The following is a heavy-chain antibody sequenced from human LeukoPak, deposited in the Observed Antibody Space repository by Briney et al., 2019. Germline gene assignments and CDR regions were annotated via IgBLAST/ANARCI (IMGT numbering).Heavy chain of an antibody. J-gene: IGHJ4*02. D-gene: IGHD4/OR15-4a*01. CDR3: ARSANYGGHAFFDY. CDR1: GFTFSSYW. V-gene: IGHV3-7*01. Sequence: GGSLRLSCAASGFTFSSYWMTWVRQTPGKGLEWVANIKHDGSEDYFVDSVKGRFTISRDNAENSLHLQMSSRRAEDTAVYYCARSANYGGHAFFDYWGQGILVIVSS. CDR2: IKHDGSED.